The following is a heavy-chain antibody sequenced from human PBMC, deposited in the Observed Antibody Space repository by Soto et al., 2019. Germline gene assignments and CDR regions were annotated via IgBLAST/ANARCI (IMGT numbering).Heavy chain of an antibody. CDR3: AREPGILGDYYGMDV. Sequence: SETLSLTCAVYGGSFSGYYWSWIRQPPGKGLEWIGEINHSGSTNYNPSLKSRVTISVDTSKNQFSLKLSSMTAADTAVYYCAREPGILGDYYGMDVWGQGTTVTVSS. D-gene: IGHD3-10*01. J-gene: IGHJ6*02. CDR2: INHSGST. CDR1: GGSFSGYY. V-gene: IGHV4-34*01.